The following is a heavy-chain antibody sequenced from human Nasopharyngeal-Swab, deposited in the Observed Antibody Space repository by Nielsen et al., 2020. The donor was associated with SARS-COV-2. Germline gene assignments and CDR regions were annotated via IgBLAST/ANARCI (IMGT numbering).Heavy chain of an antibody. J-gene: IGHJ3*02. CDR3: ARGERVTIFGVVMHDAFDI. CDR2: INPNSGGT. Sequence: ASVEVSCKASGYTFTGYYMHWVRQAPGQGLEWMGRINPNSGGTNYAQKFQGRVTMTRDTSISTAYMELSRLRSDDTAVYYCARGERVTIFGVVMHDAFDIWGQGTMVTVSS. D-gene: IGHD3-3*01. CDR1: GYTFTGYY. V-gene: IGHV1-2*06.